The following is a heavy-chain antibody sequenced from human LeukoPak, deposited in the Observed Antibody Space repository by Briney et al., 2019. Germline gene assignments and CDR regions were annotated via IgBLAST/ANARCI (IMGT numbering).Heavy chain of an antibody. CDR1: GYTFTGYY. CDR2: INPNSGGT. V-gene: IGHV1-2*02. CDR3: ARATSVVVAATVGVYYYYYMDV. D-gene: IGHD2-15*01. Sequence: ASVKVSCKASGYTFTGYYMHWVRQAPGQGLEWMGWINPNSGGTNYAQKFQGRVTMTRDTSISTAYMELSRLRSDDTAVYYCARATSVVVAATVGVYYYYYMDVWGKGTTVTVSS. J-gene: IGHJ6*03.